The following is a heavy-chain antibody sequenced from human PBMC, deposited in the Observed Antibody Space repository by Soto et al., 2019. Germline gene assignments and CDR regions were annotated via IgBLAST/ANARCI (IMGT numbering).Heavy chain of an antibody. CDR3: ARDKAYYYDSSGYNYYGMDV. D-gene: IGHD3-22*01. J-gene: IGHJ6*02. CDR1: GGSISSGGYY. CDR2: IYYSGST. Sequence: KPSETLSLTCTVSGGSISSGGYYWSWIRQHPGKGLEWIGYIYYSGSTYYNPSLKSRVTISVDTSKDQFSLKLSSVTAADTAVYYCARDKAYYYDSSGYNYYGMDVWGQGTTVTVSS. V-gene: IGHV4-31*03.